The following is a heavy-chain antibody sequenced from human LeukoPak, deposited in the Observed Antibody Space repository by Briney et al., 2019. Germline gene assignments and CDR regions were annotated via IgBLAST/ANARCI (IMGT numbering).Heavy chain of an antibody. V-gene: IGHV3-23*01. CDR3: ARRRSSYDIFPDY. J-gene: IGHJ4*02. CDR2: ISGSGDST. CDR1: GFTFSSYA. D-gene: IGHD3-9*01. Sequence: GGSLRLSCAASGFTFSSYAMNWVRQAPGKGLEWVSTISGSGDSTYYADSVKGRFTISRDNSKDMLYLQMSSVRVDDTAVYYCARRRSSYDIFPDYWGQGTLVTVSS.